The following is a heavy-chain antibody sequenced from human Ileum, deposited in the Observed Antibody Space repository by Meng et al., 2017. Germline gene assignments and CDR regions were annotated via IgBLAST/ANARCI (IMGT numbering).Heavy chain of an antibody. CDR3: AKEAAEIDNPLFDH. V-gene: IGHV3-23*01. CDR2: ITSGGGNT. Sequence: GESLKISCAASGFTFSIYAMSWVRQTPGKGLEWVSGITSGGGNTYHADPVKGRFTIARDNSKKMLFLPMNRLIAGDTAIYYCAKEAAEIDNPLFDHWGQGTLVTVSS. D-gene: IGHD6-13*01. J-gene: IGHJ4*02. CDR1: GFTFSIYA.